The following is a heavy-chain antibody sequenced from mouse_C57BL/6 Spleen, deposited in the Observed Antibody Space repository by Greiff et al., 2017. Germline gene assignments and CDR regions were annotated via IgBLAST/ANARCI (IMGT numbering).Heavy chain of an antibody. Sequence: EVKLQESGPGLVKPSQSLSLTCSVTGYSITSGYYWNWIRQFPGNKLEWMGYISYDGSNNYNPSLKNRISITRDTSKNQFFLKLNSVTTEDTATYYCAREPYYDYDVGAMDYWGQGTSVTVSS. CDR1: GYSITSGYY. D-gene: IGHD2-4*01. CDR2: ISYDGSN. CDR3: AREPYYDYDVGAMDY. J-gene: IGHJ4*01. V-gene: IGHV3-6*01.